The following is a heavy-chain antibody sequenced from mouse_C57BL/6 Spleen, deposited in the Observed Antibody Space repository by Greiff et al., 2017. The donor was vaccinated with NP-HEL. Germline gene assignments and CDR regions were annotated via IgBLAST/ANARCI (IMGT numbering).Heavy chain of an antibody. CDR1: GFTFSDFY. CDR3: ARGGGVVDPYYFDY. V-gene: IGHV7-1*01. Sequence: EVKLMESGGGLVQSGRSLRLSCATSGFTFSDFYMEWVRQAPGKGLEWIAASRNKANDYTTEYSASVKGRFIVSRDTSQSILYLQMNALRAEDTAIYYCARGGGVVDPYYFDYWGQGTTLTVSS. D-gene: IGHD1-1*01. J-gene: IGHJ2*01. CDR2: SRNKANDYTT.